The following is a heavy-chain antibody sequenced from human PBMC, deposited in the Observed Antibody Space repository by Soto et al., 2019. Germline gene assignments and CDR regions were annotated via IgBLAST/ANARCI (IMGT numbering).Heavy chain of an antibody. J-gene: IGHJ5*02. CDR3: ARESGDWPLNWFDP. V-gene: IGHV3-74*01. CDR2: ITSDGKSK. CDR1: GFNFSNHW. Sequence: GGSLRLSCAASGFNFSNHWMHWVRQRPAEGLVWVSRITSDGKSKAYAESVKGRFAISRDNAKNTLYLQMNGLAAEDTAVYYCARESGDWPLNWFDPWGQGTLVTVSS. D-gene: IGHD2-21*02.